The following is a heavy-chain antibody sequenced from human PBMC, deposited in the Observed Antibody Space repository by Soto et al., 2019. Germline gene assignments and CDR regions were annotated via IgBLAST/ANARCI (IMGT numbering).Heavy chain of an antibody. J-gene: IGHJ4*02. CDR3: ARSPTPKSFFDY. D-gene: IGHD4-4*01. CDR1: GYSFTNYY. Sequence: ASVKVSCKASGYSFTNYYTHWVRQAPGQGLEWMGIINPFGGDTNYAQKFQGRLTMTRDTSTSIVYMELRSLRSEDTAIYYCARSPTPKSFFDYWGQGALVTAPQ. CDR2: INPFGGDT. V-gene: IGHV1-46*01.